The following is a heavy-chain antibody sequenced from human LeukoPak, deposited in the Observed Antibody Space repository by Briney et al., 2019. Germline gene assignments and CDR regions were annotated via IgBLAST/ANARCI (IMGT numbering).Heavy chain of an antibody. V-gene: IGHV3-30*02. CDR3: AKDANLRYSSGWYLSY. J-gene: IGHJ4*02. Sequence: GGSLRLSCAASGFTFSSYGMYWVRQAPGKGLEWVAFIRYDGSNKYYADSVKGRFTISRDNSKTTLDLQMNSLRAEDTAVYYCAKDANLRYSSGWYLSYWGQGTLVTVSS. D-gene: IGHD6-19*01. CDR1: GFTFSSYG. CDR2: IRYDGSNK.